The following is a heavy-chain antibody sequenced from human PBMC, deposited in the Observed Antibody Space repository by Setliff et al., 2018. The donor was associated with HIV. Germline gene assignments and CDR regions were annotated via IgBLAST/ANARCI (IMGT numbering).Heavy chain of an antibody. D-gene: IGHD3-16*01. CDR2: ILPFLGMG. Sequence: ASVKVSCKTSGGTFRTSVISWVRQAPGQGLEWVGGILPFLGMGDFAQKFQGRVTITADESPSTAYMELSSLRSDDTAVYYCGASQDSYSYLGYYYSGVNVWGQGTTVTVSS. V-gene: IGHV1-69*10. J-gene: IGHJ6*02. CDR1: GGTFRTSV. CDR3: GASQDSYSYLGYYYSGVNV.